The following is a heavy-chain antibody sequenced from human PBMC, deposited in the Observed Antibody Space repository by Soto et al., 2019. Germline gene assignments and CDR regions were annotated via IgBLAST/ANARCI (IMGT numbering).Heavy chain of an antibody. V-gene: IGHV5-10-1*01. D-gene: IGHD3-3*01. CDR1: GYSFTTFWIGHW. Sequence: GESLKISCEGSGYSFTTFWIGHWISWVRQMPGKGLEWMGRIDPSDSYTNYSPSFQGHVTISADKSISTAYLQWSSLKASDTAMYYCARHRNFWSGYSYYYYYGMDVWGQGTTVTVSS. CDR3: ARHRNFWSGYSYYYYYGMDV. CDR2: IDPSDSYT. J-gene: IGHJ6*02.